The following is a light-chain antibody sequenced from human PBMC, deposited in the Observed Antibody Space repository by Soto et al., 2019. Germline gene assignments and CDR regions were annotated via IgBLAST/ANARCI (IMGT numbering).Light chain of an antibody. V-gene: IGKV1-9*01. CDR1: QGISSY. CDR2: AAS. Sequence: DIQMTQSPSSLSASVGDRATITCRASQGISSYLAWYQQKPGKAPKLLIYAASTLQSGVPSRFSGSGSGTEFTLTISSLQSEDFALYYCHQYNSWPPGTFGQGTKVDIK. J-gene: IGKJ2*01. CDR3: HQYNSWPPGT.